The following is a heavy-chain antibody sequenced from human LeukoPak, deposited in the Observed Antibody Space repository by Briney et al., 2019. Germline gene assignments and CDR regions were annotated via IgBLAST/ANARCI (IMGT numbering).Heavy chain of an antibody. V-gene: IGHV3-9*01. J-gene: IGHJ4*02. D-gene: IGHD3-3*01. CDR1: GFTFDDYA. CDR2: ISWNSGSI. CDR3: ARLYYDFWSGYYLNDY. Sequence: GGSLRLSCAASGFTFDDYAMHWVRQAPGKGLEWVSGISWNSGSIGYADSVKGRFTISRDNAKNSLYLQMNSLRAEDTALYYCARLYYDFWSGYYLNDYWGQGTLVTVSS.